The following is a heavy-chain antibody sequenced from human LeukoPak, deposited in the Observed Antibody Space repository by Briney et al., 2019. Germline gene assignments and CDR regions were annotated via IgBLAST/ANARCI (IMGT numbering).Heavy chain of an antibody. CDR1: GYSISSGYY. D-gene: IGHD2-8*01. CDR2: IFHSGRT. J-gene: IGHJ4*02. CDR3: AKDPMV. Sequence: KPSETLSLTCTVSGYSISSGYYWGWIRQPPGKGLEWIGEIFHSGRTNYNPSLKSRVTISVDKSKNQFSLKLSSVTAADTAVYYCAKDPMVWGQGTLVTVSS. V-gene: IGHV4-38-2*02.